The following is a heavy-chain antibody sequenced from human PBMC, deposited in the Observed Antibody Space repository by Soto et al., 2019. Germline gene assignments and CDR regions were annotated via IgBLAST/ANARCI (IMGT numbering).Heavy chain of an antibody. D-gene: IGHD2-15*01. CDR3: APLSVSLSGPYGIHV. V-gene: IGHV4-39*01. CDR1: GYSVTSSDYY. J-gene: IGHJ6*02. CDR2: MFYSGLT. Sequence: SETLSLTCSVSGYSVTSSDYYWAWIRQPPGKGLEWIGSMFYSGLTYYNPSLKSRATLSVDTSKNQFSVRLNSVTAADTAVYYCAPLSVSLSGPYGIHVWGQGATVTVSS.